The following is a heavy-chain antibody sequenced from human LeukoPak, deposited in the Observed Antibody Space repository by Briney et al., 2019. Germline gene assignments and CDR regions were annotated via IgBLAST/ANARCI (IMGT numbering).Heavy chain of an antibody. CDR3: ARVGVATISDY. J-gene: IGHJ4*02. D-gene: IGHD5-12*01. CDR1: GGSISSSSYY. Sequence: SETLSLTCTVSGGSISSSSYYWGWIRQPPGKGLEWIGSIYYSGSTYYNPSLKSRVTISVDTSKNQFSLKLSSVTAADTAVYYCARVGVATISDYWGQGTLVTVSS. CDR2: IYYSGST. V-gene: IGHV4-39*07.